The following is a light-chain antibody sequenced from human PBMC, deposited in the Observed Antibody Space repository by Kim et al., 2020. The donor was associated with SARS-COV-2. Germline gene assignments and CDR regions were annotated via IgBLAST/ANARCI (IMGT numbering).Light chain of an antibody. Sequence: ALGQTVRITCQGDSLRNYYASWYQQKPRQAPLVVIYGRNDRPSGIPDRFSGSNSGNTASLTITGAQAEDEADYYCNSRDSSGNHLVFGGGTQLTVL. V-gene: IGLV3-19*01. CDR1: SLRNYY. J-gene: IGLJ3*02. CDR3: NSRDSSGNHLV. CDR2: GRN.